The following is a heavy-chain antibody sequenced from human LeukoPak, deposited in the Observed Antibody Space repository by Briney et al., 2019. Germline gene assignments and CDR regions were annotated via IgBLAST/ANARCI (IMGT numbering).Heavy chain of an antibody. CDR1: GFTFSRYY. V-gene: IGHV3-7*01. CDR2: VKQDGSEK. D-gene: IGHD3-10*01. J-gene: IGHJ4*02. Sequence: GGSLRLSCAASGFTFSRYYMSWVRQAPGKGLEWVAHVKQDGSEKYYVDSVKGRFTISRDNAKNSLYLQMNSLRADDTAVYYCAILFGGDYWGQGTLVTVSS. CDR3: AILFGGDY.